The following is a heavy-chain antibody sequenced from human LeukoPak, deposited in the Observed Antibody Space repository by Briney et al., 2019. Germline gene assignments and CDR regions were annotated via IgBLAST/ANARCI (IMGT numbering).Heavy chain of an antibody. CDR2: IYYSGST. J-gene: IGHJ4*02. Sequence: KPSETLSLTCTVSGGSISSYYWSWIRQPPGKGLEWIGYIYYSGSTNYNASLKSQVSISIDTSKNQFSLRLTSVTAADTAVYYCARQTGSGLFILPGGQGTLVTVSS. V-gene: IGHV4-59*08. CDR1: GGSISSYY. D-gene: IGHD3/OR15-3a*01. CDR3: ARQTGSGLFILP.